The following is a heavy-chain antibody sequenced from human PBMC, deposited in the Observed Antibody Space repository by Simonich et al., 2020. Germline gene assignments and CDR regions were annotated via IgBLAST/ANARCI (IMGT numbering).Heavy chain of an antibody. CDR2: IIPSLGIA. CDR3: ARGGLADRRIVYYYYMDV. Sequence: QVQLVQSGADVKKPGSSVKVSCNASGGTFSSYAISWVRQATGQGVVWMGRIIPSLGIANDAQKFQGRVTITADKYTSTAYMELSSLRSEDTAVYYCARGGLADRRIVYYYYMDVWGKGTTVTVSS. D-gene: IGHD2-15*01. J-gene: IGHJ6*03. V-gene: IGHV1-69*09. CDR1: GGTFSSYA.